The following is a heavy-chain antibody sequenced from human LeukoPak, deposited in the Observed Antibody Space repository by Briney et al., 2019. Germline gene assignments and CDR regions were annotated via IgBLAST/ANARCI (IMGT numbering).Heavy chain of an antibody. CDR2: ITAYNGYT. CDR1: GYTFTSYY. V-gene: IGHV1-18*04. J-gene: IGHJ1*01. D-gene: IGHD2-15*01. Sequence: ASVNVSCKASGYTFTSYYMHWVRQAPGQGLEWMGWITAYNGYTDYAQMLQGRVTMTTDTSTSTAYMELRSLESDDTAVYYCARGDCSGGSCYLPEYLQHWGQGTLVTVSS. CDR3: ARGDCSGGSCYLPEYLQH.